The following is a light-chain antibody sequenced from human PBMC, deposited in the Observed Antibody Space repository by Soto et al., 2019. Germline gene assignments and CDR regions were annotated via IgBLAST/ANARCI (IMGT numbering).Light chain of an antibody. CDR2: DVS. CDR3: SSYTSSSSYV. Sequence: QSALTQPAAVSGSPGQSIAISCTGTSSAVGTYNSVSWYQQYPGKAPKLMIHDVSNRPSGVSDRFSGSKSGNTASLTISGLQSEDEADYYCSSYTSSSSYVFGSGTKVTVL. V-gene: IGLV2-14*01. J-gene: IGLJ1*01. CDR1: SSAVGTYNS.